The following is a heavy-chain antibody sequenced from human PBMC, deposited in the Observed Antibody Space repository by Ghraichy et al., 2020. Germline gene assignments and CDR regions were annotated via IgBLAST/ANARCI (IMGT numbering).Heavy chain of an antibody. V-gene: IGHV1-18*04. J-gene: IGHJ5*02. CDR2: ITNSKGNT. CDR1: GYSFTNYG. CDR3: ARGINYFDP. Sequence: ASVKVSCKTSGYSFTNYGITWVRQAPGQGLEWMGWITNSKGNTQSAQKLQGRVTMTTDTSTSTVYMELRSLRYDDTAVYYCARGINYFDPWGQGTLVTVSS. D-gene: IGHD1-7*01.